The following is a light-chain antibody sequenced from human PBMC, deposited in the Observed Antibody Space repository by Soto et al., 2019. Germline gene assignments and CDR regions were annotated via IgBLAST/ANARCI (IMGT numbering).Light chain of an antibody. V-gene: IGKV1-9*01. Sequence: IQLTQSPSSLSASVGDRVTITCRASPAIASFLAWYQQKPGTAPKLLIYGASTLQSGVPSRFSASRSGTDYTLTIGSLQPEDFATYYCQQLNGSPWTFGQGTKVDIK. J-gene: IGKJ1*01. CDR2: GAS. CDR1: PAIASF. CDR3: QQLNGSPWT.